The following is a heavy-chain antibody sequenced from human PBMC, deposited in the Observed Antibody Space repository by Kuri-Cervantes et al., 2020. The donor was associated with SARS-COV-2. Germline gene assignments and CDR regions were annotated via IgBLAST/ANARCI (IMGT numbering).Heavy chain of an antibody. D-gene: IGHD2-2*01. Sequence: ASVKVPCKASGYTFTSYDINWVRQATRQGLEWMGWMNPNSGNTNYAQKLQGRVTMTTDTSTSTAYMELRSLRSDDTAVYYCARDQRIPGRYQLLIDAFDIWGQGTMVTVSS. J-gene: IGHJ3*02. CDR3: ARDQRIPGRYQLLIDAFDI. CDR1: GYTFTSYD. V-gene: IGHV1-18*01. CDR2: MNPNSGNT.